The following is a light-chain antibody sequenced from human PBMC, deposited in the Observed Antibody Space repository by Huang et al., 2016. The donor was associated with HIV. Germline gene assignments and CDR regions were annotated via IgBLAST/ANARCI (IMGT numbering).Light chain of an antibody. Sequence: EIVMTQSPATQSVSPGERASLSCRASQSVRSDLACYQQRPGHAPRLLIYGASTRATGIPARFSGSGSGTEFSLTLSSLQSEDFAVYNCQQYNKWPRTFGQGTKVEIK. CDR3: QQYNKWPRT. CDR1: QSVRSD. V-gene: IGKV3-15*01. CDR2: GAS. J-gene: IGKJ1*01.